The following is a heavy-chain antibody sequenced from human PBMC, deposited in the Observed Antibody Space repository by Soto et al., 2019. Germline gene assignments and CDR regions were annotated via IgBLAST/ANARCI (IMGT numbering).Heavy chain of an antibody. CDR1: GDAITSSSYF. CDR2: TYYNGRT. Sequence: SETLSLTCTVSGDAITSSSYFWSWIRQSPGRGLEYIGYTYYNGRTNYNPSLRSRVTISVDTSTSQFSLNLTSVTAGDTAVYYCARMSRTVNYWGQGTPVTVSS. D-gene: IGHD4-17*01. CDR3: ARMSRTVNY. J-gene: IGHJ4*02. V-gene: IGHV4-61*01.